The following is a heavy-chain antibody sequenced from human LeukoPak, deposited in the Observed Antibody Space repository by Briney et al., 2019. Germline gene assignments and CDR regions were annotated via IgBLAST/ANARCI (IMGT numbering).Heavy chain of an antibody. V-gene: IGHV3-53*01. CDR3: ARSMVRGVCQN. J-gene: IGHJ4*02. Sequence: PGGSLRLSCAASGFTVSSNYMSWVRQAPGKGQEWVSVIYSGGSTYYADSVKGRFTISRDNSKNTLYLQMDSLRAEDTAVYYCARSMVRGVCQNWGQGTLVTVSS. D-gene: IGHD3-10*01. CDR1: GFTVSSNY. CDR2: IYSGGST.